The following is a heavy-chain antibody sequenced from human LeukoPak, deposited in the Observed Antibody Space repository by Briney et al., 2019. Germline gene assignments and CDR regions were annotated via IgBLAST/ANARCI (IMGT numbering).Heavy chain of an antibody. J-gene: IGHJ3*02. CDR3: ARGAEGDFWSGYFGDGAFDI. CDR1: GYTFTGYY. Sequence: ASVKVSCKASGYTFTGYYMHWVRQAPGQGLEWMGWINPNSGGTNYAQKFQGRVTITRNTSISTAYMELSSLRSEDTAVYYCARGAEGDFWSGYFGDGAFDIWGQGTMVTVSS. CDR2: INPNSGGT. V-gene: IGHV1-2*02. D-gene: IGHD3-3*01.